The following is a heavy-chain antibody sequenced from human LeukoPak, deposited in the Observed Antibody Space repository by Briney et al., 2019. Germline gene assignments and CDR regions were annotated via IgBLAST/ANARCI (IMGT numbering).Heavy chain of an antibody. CDR1: GYTFTSYD. V-gene: IGHV1-2*02. J-gene: IGHJ4*02. Sequence: GSSVKVSCKASGYTFTSYDINWVRQAAGQGLEWMGWMNPNSGGTNYAQKFQGRVTTTRDTSISTAYMELSRLRSDDTAVYYCARGRDDYVWGSYRYLIYFDYWGLGTLVTVSS. CDR3: ARGRDDYVWGSYRYLIYFDY. D-gene: IGHD3-16*02. CDR2: MNPNSGGT.